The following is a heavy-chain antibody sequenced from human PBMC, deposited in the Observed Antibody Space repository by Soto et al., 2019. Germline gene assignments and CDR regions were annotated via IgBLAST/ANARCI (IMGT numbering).Heavy chain of an antibody. CDR1: GFTFSIQW. V-gene: IGHV3-74*03. CDR2: INSDGSIT. Sequence: EVQLVESGGGLVQPGESLRLSCAASGFTFSIQWMHWVRQAPGKGLVWVSRINSDGSITTYADSVEGRFTISRDNAKNTVYLQMNSLRAEDTAVYYCARGLLGGGDYWGQGTLVTVSS. D-gene: IGHD1-26*01. J-gene: IGHJ4*02. CDR3: ARGLLGGGDY.